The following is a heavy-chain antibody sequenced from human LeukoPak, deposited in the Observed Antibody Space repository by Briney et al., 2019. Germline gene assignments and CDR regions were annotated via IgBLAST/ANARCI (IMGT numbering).Heavy chain of an antibody. CDR3: ARRRYCDGFDP. CDR2: IYYSGST. J-gene: IGHJ5*02. V-gene: IGHV4-39*01. Sequence: SETLSLTCTVSGGSISSSSYYWGWIRQPPGKGLEWIGSIYYSGSTYYNPSLKSRVTISVDTSKNQFSLKLSSVTAADTAVYYCARRRYCDGFDPWGQGTLVTVSS. D-gene: IGHD3-22*01. CDR1: GGSISSSSYY.